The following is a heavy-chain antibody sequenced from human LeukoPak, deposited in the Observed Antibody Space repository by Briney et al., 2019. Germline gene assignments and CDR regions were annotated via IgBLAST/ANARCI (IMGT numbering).Heavy chain of an antibody. J-gene: IGHJ4*02. CDR1: GFTFSRDS. V-gene: IGHV3-74*01. Sequence: GGSLRLSCAASGFTFSRDSMHWVRQSPVKGLVWLSRINPDGSTTNYADSVKGRFTISRDNAKNTLYLQMNSLRDEDTAVYYCASDVGYKFDYWGQGTLVTFSS. D-gene: IGHD5-24*01. CDR3: ASDVGYKFDY. CDR2: INPDGSTT.